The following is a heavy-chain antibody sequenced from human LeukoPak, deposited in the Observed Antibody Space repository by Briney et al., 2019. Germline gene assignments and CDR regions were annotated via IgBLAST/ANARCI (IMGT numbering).Heavy chain of an antibody. CDR3: AKDLSTVFDALNI. V-gene: IGHV3-43*02. D-gene: IGHD4-17*01. CDR2: ISGDGDTT. J-gene: IGHJ3*02. Sequence: GGSLRLSCAASGFTFSRDSMNWVRQAPGKGLEWVSLISGDGDTTYYAASVKGRFTISRDNKKNFLYLQMNNLGTEDTALFYCAKDLSTVFDALNIWGQGTLVTVSS. CDR1: GFTFSRDS.